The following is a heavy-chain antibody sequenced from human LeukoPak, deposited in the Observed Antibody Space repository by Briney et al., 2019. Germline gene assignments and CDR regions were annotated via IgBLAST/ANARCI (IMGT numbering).Heavy chain of an antibody. CDR1: GYTFTGYY. Sequence: SAKVSCKASGYTFTGYYMHWVRQAPGQGLEWMGWINPNSGGTNYSQKFQGRGTMTRDTSISTAYMEVSRLRSDDTAVYYCARDRGLDIAAAGKFRHYYYMDVWGKGTTVTVSS. CDR3: ARDRGLDIAAAGKFRHYYYMDV. V-gene: IGHV1-2*02. D-gene: IGHD6-13*01. J-gene: IGHJ6*03. CDR2: INPNSGGT.